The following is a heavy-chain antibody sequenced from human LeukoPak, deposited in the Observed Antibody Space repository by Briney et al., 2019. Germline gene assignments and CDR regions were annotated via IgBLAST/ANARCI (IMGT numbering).Heavy chain of an antibody. J-gene: IGHJ3*02. D-gene: IGHD3-22*01. V-gene: IGHV4-61*02. CDR3: VRAKGYYDSSGYLLYAFDI. CDR2: IYTSGST. CDR1: SGSISSGSYY. Sequence: SETLSLTCTVSSGSISSGSYYWSWIRQPAGKGLEWIGRIYTSGSTNYNPSLKSRVTISVDTSKNQFSLNLSSVTAADTAVYYCVRAKGYYDSSGYLLYAFDIWGQGTMVTVSS.